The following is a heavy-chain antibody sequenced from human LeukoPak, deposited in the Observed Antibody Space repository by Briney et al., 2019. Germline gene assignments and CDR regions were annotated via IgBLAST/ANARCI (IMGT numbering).Heavy chain of an antibody. D-gene: IGHD3-22*01. CDR1: GYTFTGYY. J-gene: IGHJ4*02. Sequence: ASVKVSCKASGYTFTGYYLHWVRQAPGQGLEWMGWVNPNSGGTNYAQKFQGRVTMTRDTSISTVYMELNRLRSDDTAVYYCARASVSESIVVIRGFEYWGQGTLVTVSS. CDR3: ARASVSESIVVIRGFEY. CDR2: VNPNSGGT. V-gene: IGHV1-2*02.